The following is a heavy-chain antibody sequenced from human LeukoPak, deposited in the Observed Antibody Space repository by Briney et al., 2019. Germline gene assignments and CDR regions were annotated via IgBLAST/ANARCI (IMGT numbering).Heavy chain of an antibody. CDR2: TYYRSKWYN. V-gene: IGHV6-1*01. CDR1: GDSVSSDSAA. Sequence: SQTLSLTCAISGDSVSSDSAAWNWTRQSPSRGLEWLGRTYYRSKWYNDYSASVKSRITINPDTSMNQFSLQLNSVTPEDTAVYYCARAVAGTEGWFNSWGQGTLVAVSS. J-gene: IGHJ5*01. CDR3: ARAVAGTEGWFNS. D-gene: IGHD1-1*01.